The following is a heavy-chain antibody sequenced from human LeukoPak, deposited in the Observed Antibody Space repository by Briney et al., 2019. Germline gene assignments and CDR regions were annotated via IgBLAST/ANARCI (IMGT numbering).Heavy chain of an antibody. D-gene: IGHD3-22*01. J-gene: IGHJ4*02. CDR3: ARAWGLYYYDSSGPYYFDY. V-gene: IGHV3-7*01. CDR1: GFTYSSYW. CDR2: IKQDEREK. Sequence: PGGSLRLSCAASGFTYSSYWMSWVPQATGKGLECLANIKQDEREKYHVDPVKGRFTIHRDNAKNSLYLQMNSLRAEDTAVYYCARAWGLYYYDSSGPYYFDYWGQGTLVTVSS.